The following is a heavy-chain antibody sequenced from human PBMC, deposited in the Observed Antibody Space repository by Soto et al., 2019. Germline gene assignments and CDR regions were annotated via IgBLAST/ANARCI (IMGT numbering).Heavy chain of an antibody. CDR3: AKDGVGVTMIVVVISGGYYFDY. D-gene: IGHD3-22*01. CDR2: ISGSGGST. J-gene: IGHJ4*02. Sequence: PGGSLRLSCAASGFTFSSYAMSWVRQAPGKGLEWVSAISGSGGSTYYADSVKGRFTISRDNSKNTLYLQMNSLRAEDTAVYYCAKDGVGVTMIVVVISGGYYFDYWGQGTLVTVSS. V-gene: IGHV3-23*01. CDR1: GFTFSSYA.